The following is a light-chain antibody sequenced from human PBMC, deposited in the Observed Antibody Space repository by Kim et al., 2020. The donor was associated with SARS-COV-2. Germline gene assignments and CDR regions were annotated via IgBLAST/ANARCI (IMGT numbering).Light chain of an antibody. V-gene: IGLV2-8*01. J-gene: IGLJ1*01. CDR2: EVS. CDR1: SSDVGGYDY. CDR3: SSYAGSHMIYV. Sequence: QSALTQPPSASGSPGQSVTISCTGTSSDVGGYDYVSWYQQHPGEAPKVIIYEVSKRPSGVPDRFSGSKSGNTASLTVSGLQAEDEANYYCSSYAGSHMIYVFGTGTKVTVL.